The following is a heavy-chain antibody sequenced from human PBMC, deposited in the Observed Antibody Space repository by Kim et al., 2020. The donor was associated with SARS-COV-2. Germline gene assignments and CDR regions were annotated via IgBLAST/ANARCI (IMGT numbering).Heavy chain of an antibody. J-gene: IGHJ4*02. Sequence: KKYYADSVKGRFPIARDNSKNSLYLQMNSLRAEDTAVYYCARDYGDYGDYWGQGALVTVSS. CDR3: ARDYGDYGDY. CDR2: KK. D-gene: IGHD4-17*01. V-gene: IGHV3-30*01.